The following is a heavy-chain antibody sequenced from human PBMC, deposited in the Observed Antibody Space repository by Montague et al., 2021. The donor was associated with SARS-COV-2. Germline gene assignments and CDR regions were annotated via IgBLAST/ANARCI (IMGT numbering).Heavy chain of an antibody. V-gene: IGHV4-39*01. CDR1: GGSISSSSYY. D-gene: IGHD6-19*01. CDR3: ATQEDPSGWIPGPFDF. CDR2: IYYRGST. J-gene: IGHJ4*02. Sequence: SETLSLTCTVSGGSISSSSYYWAWIRPPPGKGLEWIGSIYYRGSTYHNPSLKSRVFISVDTSKNQLSLTLTSVTAADTAVYYCATQEDPSGWIPGPFDFWGQGTLLSVSS.